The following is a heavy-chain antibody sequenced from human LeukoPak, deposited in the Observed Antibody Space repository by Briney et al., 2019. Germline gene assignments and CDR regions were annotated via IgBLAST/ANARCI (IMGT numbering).Heavy chain of an antibody. V-gene: IGHV4-39*07. CDR1: GGSISSSSYY. J-gene: IGHJ6*02. CDR3: ARVERITMVRGPYYYYYYGMDV. CDR2: IYYSGNT. Sequence: SETLSLTCTVSGGSISSSSYYWGWIRQPPGKGLEWIGSIYYSGNTYYNPSLKSRVTISVDTSKNQFSLKLSSVTAADTAVYYCARVERITMVRGPYYYYYYGMDVWGQGTTVTVSS. D-gene: IGHD3-10*01.